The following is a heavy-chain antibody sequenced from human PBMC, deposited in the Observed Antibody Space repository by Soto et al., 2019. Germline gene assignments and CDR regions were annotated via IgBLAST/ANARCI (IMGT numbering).Heavy chain of an antibody. D-gene: IGHD6-13*01. CDR2: IWYDGSNK. J-gene: IGHJ4*02. CDR3: ETDAEISAAGPFDY. Sequence: PGGSLRLSWAASGFTFSSYGMHWVRQAPGKVLEWVAVIWYDGSNKYYADSVNGRFTISRDNSKTTLYRQMNSLRAEDTAVYYWETDAEISAAGPFDYWGQRTLVTVSS. V-gene: IGHV3-33*01. CDR1: GFTFSSYG.